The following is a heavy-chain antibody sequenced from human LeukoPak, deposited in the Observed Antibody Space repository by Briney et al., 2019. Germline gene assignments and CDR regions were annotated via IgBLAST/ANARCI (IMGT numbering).Heavy chain of an antibody. CDR3: ARGTRGYSYGRYDS. CDR1: GFTVSSHY. CDR2: IYGGSDT. Sequence: GGSLRLSCAASGFTVSSHYMNWVRQAPGTGLEWVSVIYGGSDTYYADPVKGRFTISTDNSKNTVYLQMNSLRAEDTAMYYCARGTRGYSYGRYDSWGQGTLVTVSS. D-gene: IGHD5-18*01. V-gene: IGHV3-53*01. J-gene: IGHJ4*02.